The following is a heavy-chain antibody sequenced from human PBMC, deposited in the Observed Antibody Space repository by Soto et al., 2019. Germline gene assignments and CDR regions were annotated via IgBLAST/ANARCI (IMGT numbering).Heavy chain of an antibody. Sequence: ASVKVSCKASGYTFTSYGISWVRQAPGQGLEWMGWISAYNGNTNYAQKLQGRVTTTTDTSTSTAYMELRSLRSDDTAVYYCARLYYYDSSGYLYYYYGMDVWGQGTTVTVS. CDR2: ISAYNGNT. V-gene: IGHV1-18*01. J-gene: IGHJ6*02. CDR1: GYTFTSYG. CDR3: ARLYYYDSSGYLYYYYGMDV. D-gene: IGHD3-22*01.